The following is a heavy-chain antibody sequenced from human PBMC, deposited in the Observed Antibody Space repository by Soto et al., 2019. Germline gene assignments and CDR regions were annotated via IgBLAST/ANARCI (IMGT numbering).Heavy chain of an antibody. J-gene: IGHJ4*02. D-gene: IGHD3-9*01. CDR1: GGSISNYY. CDR2: IYHRGIT. V-gene: IGHV4-59*01. CDR3: AHRPAYDISTGYYPFDY. Sequence: PSETLSLTCSVSGGSISNYYWSWIRQPPGKGLEFIGYIYHRGITNYDPSLKSRVAMSVDLSKNQFSLKLSSVTAADTATYYCAHRPAYDISTGYYPFDYWGQGSLVTVSS.